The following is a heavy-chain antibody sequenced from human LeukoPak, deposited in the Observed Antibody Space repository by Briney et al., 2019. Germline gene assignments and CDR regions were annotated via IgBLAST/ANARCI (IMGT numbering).Heavy chain of an antibody. CDR2: IYYSGST. J-gene: IGHJ4*02. Sequence: SETLSLTCTVSGGSISTTSYSWGWIRQPPGKGLEWIGSIYYSGSTYYNPSLKSRVSISADTSKNQFSLKLSSVTAADTAVFYCARHVYSYGFSSDYWGQGTLVTVSS. CDR1: GGSISTTSYS. CDR3: ARHVYSYGFSSDY. D-gene: IGHD5-18*01. V-gene: IGHV4-39*01.